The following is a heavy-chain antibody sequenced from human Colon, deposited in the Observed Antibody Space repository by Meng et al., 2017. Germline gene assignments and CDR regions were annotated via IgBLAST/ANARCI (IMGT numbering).Heavy chain of an antibody. J-gene: IGHJ5*02. CDR1: GDSFNSPDYY. Sequence: VQLQESGPGLVKPPQTLSLTCTVSGDSFNSPDYYWSWIRQPPEKGLEWIGYIYYSGSTYYNPSLKSRVSISGDTSNKQFSLKLTSVTAADAAIYYCARVNGDFDEAWFDPWGQGTLVTVSS. CDR3: ARVNGDFDEAWFDP. V-gene: IGHV4-30-4*01. D-gene: IGHD2-21*02. CDR2: IYYSGST.